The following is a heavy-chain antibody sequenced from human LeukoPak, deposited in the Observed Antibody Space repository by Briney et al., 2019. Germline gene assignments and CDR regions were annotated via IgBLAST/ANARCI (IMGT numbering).Heavy chain of an antibody. V-gene: IGHV3-64*02. D-gene: IGHD3-16*01. Sequence: GGSLRLSCAASGFTFRNYFMHWVRLAPGKGLEYVSVISYTGDETYYAASVKGRFTISRDNSKNTLYLQMGSLRPEDTAVYYCARDPSVGGFSGSELDFWGQETLVTVSS. J-gene: IGHJ4*02. CDR2: ISYTGDET. CDR3: ARDPSVGGFSGSELDF. CDR1: GFTFRNYF.